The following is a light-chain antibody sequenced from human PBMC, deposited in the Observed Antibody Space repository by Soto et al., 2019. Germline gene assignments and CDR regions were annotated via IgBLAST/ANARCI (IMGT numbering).Light chain of an antibody. CDR3: QVWDSSAWV. Sequence: ELTQPLSVSVALGQTARITCGGNNIGSKNVHWYQQKPGQAPVLVIYRDSNRPSGIPERFSGSNSGNTATLTISRAQAGDEADYYCQVWDSSAWVFGGGTKLTVL. J-gene: IGLJ3*02. V-gene: IGLV3-9*01. CDR1: NIGSKN. CDR2: RDS.